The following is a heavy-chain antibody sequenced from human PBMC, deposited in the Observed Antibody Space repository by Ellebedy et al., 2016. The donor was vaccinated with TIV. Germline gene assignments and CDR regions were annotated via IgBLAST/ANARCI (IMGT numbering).Heavy chain of an antibody. D-gene: IGHD1-7*01. CDR2: IIPILGIA. CDR3: AREQKPTQLWTYDAFDM. Sequence: SVKVSCKASGGTLNSYAVNWVRQAPGQGPEWMGRIIPILGIANYAQNVQGRVTITADKSTSTAYMEMSSLRSGDTAVYYCAREQKPTQLWTYDAFDMWGQGTMVTVSS. V-gene: IGHV1-69*04. CDR1: GGTLNSYA. J-gene: IGHJ3*02.